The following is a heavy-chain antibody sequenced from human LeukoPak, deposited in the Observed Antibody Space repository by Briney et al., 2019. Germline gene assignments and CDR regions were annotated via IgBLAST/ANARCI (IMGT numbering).Heavy chain of an antibody. CDR1: GGSVSSSTFY. CDR3: ARDYYGSGSYSPLGGWFDP. J-gene: IGHJ5*02. CDR2: IYNSGST. V-gene: IGHV4-61*01. Sequence: SETLSLTCSVSGGSVSSSTFYWSWIRQPPGKGLEWIGYIYNSGSTKYNPSLKSRVTTSVDTSKSQFSLNLSSVTAADTAVYYCARDYYGSGSYSPLGGWFDPWGQGTLVTVSS. D-gene: IGHD3-10*01.